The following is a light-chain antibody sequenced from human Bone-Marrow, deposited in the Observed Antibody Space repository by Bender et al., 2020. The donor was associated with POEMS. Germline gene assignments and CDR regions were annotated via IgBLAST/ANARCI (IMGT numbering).Light chain of an antibody. CDR2: EVN. Sequence: QSALTQPASVSGSPGQSITISCIGSSTDIGAYNLVSWYQHHPGKAPKFIIYEVNKRPSGVSNRFSASKSGNTASLRISGLQAEDEADYYCSSYTSSSTLGVFGGGTKLTVL. CDR3: SSYTSSSTLGV. CDR1: STDIGAYNL. J-gene: IGLJ3*02. V-gene: IGLV2-14*02.